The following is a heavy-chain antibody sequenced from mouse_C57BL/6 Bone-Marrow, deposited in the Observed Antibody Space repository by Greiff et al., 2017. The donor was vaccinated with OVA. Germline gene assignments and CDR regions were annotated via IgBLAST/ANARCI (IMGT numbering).Heavy chain of an antibody. V-gene: IGHV1-81*01. CDR1: GYTFTSYG. CDR3: ARKGIFYYGSSPGYFDD. Sequence: QVQLQQSGAELARPGASVKLSCKASGYTFTSYGISWVKQRTGKGLEWIGEIYPRSGNTYYNEKFKGKATLTADKSSSTAYMELRSLTSEDSAVYFCARKGIFYYGSSPGYFDDWGQGTTLTVSS. D-gene: IGHD1-1*01. J-gene: IGHJ2*01. CDR2: IYPRSGNT.